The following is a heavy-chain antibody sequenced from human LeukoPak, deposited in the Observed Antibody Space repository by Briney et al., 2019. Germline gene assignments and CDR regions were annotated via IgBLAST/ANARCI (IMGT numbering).Heavy chain of an antibody. CDR1: GGSISSYY. CDR3: ARDFGDSSSPDAFDI. V-gene: IGHV4-59*01. Sequence: PSETLSLTCTVYGGSISSYYWSWIRQPPGKGLEWIGYIYYSGSTNYNPSLKSRVTISVDTSKNQFSLKLSFVTAADTAVYYCARDFGDSSSPDAFDIWGQGTMVTVSS. J-gene: IGHJ3*02. D-gene: IGHD6-6*01. CDR2: IYYSGST.